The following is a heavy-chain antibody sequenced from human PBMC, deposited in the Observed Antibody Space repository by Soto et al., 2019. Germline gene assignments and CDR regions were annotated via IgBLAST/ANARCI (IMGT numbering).Heavy chain of an antibody. V-gene: IGHV4-59*01. CDR3: AGLGLKYWYFAL. J-gene: IGHJ2*01. CDR2: IYYGGRT. Sequence: QVELQESGPGLVKPSETLSLTCTVSGGSISNYSWSWIRQPPGKGLEYLGDIYYGGRTNYNPSLKSRLTISVDASQNQFSLKLISVTAADTAVYYCAGLGLKYWYFALWGRGSLDPVSS. D-gene: IGHD3-16*01. CDR1: GGSISNYS.